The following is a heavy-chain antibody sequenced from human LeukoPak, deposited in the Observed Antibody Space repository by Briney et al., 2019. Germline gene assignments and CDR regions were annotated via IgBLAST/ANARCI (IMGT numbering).Heavy chain of an antibody. CDR2: ITGSTRTT. Sequence: GGSLRLSCAASGFIFNAYGMSWVRQAPGQGLEWVSSITGSTRTTYYTDSVKGRFIISRDNSRNTVYLQMNSLRAEDTAVYYCAKDQLNRFCSAGSCSVTHDYWGQGTLVTVSS. CDR1: GFIFNAYG. D-gene: IGHD2-15*01. V-gene: IGHV3-23*01. CDR3: AKDQLNRFCSAGSCSVTHDY. J-gene: IGHJ4*02.